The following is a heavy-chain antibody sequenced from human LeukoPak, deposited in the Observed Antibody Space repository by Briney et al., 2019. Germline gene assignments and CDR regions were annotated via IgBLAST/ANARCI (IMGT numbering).Heavy chain of an antibody. CDR3: ARHSTASAGFFAY. CDR1: GDSISSSSFY. CDR2: MYDSGSN. D-gene: IGHD6-13*01. J-gene: IGHJ4*02. V-gene: IGHV4-39*01. Sequence: PSQTLSLTCTVSGDSISSSSFYWAWIRQPPGKGLEWLGTMYDSGSNCDNPALKSRVTISADTSKNQFSLKLSAVTAADTAVYYCARHSTASAGFFAYCSQGTLVTVSS.